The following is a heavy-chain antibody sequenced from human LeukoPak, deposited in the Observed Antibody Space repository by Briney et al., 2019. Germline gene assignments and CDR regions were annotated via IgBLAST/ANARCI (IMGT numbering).Heavy chain of an antibody. J-gene: IGHJ4*02. CDR3: ARADKYQLPSYFDY. Sequence: AASLKVSCKASGYTFTSYAMHWVRQAPGQRLEWMGWINAGNGNTKYSQKFQGRVTITRDTSASTAYMELSSLRSEDTAVYYCARADKYQLPSYFDYWGQGTLVTVSS. V-gene: IGHV1-3*01. CDR2: INAGNGNT. CDR1: GYTFTSYA. D-gene: IGHD2-2*01.